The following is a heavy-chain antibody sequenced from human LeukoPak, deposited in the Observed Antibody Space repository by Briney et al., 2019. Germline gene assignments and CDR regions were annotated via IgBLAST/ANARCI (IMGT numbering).Heavy chain of an antibody. CDR3: ARDGDYYYMDV. D-gene: IGHD2-15*01. CDR2: ISSSSNYI. CDR1: AFTFSSYS. Sequence: SGGSLRLSCAASAFTFSSYSMNWVRQAPGKGLEWVSSISSSSNYIYYADSVKGRFTISRDNAKNSLYLQMNSLRAEDTAVYYCARDGDYYYMDVWGKGTTVTVSS. J-gene: IGHJ6*03. V-gene: IGHV3-21*01.